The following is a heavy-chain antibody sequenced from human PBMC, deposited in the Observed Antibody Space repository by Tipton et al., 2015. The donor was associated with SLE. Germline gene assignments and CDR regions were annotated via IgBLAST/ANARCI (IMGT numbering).Heavy chain of an antibody. CDR3: ARGGTVFGVVLNWFDP. CDR1: GGSISRYY. J-gene: IGHJ5*02. D-gene: IGHD3-3*01. V-gene: IGHV4-59*01. Sequence: TLSLTCTVSGGSISRYYWNWIRQPPGKGLEWIGYVYYSGSTNYTPSLKSRVTISLGKSKNQFSLKLSSVTAADTAVYYCARGGTVFGVVLNWFDPWGQGTLVTVSS. CDR2: VYYSGST.